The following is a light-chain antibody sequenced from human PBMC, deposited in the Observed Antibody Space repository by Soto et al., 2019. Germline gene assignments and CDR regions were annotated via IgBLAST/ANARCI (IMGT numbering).Light chain of an antibody. CDR2: EVN. CDR1: SSDVGGYNY. CDR3: SSYAGSPYYV. Sequence: QSALTQPPSASGSLGQSVTISCTGTSSDVGGYNYVSWYQQHPAKAPKLLIYEVNQRPSGVPVRFSGSKSGNTASLTVSGLQAEDEADYYCSSYAGSPYYVFGTGTKVTVL. J-gene: IGLJ1*01. V-gene: IGLV2-8*01.